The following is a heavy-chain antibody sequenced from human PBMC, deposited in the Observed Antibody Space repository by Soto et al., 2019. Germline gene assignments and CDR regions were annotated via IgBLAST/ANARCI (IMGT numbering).Heavy chain of an antibody. Sequence: GASLRLSCAASGFTFSSYAMHWVRQAPGKGLEWVAVISYDGSNKYYADSVKGRFTISRDNSKNTLYLQMNSLRAEDTAVYYCARGPVAGPGKYFQHWGQGTLVTVSS. V-gene: IGHV3-30-3*01. J-gene: IGHJ1*01. CDR1: GFTFSSYA. CDR2: ISYDGSNK. CDR3: ARGPVAGPGKYFQH. D-gene: IGHD6-19*01.